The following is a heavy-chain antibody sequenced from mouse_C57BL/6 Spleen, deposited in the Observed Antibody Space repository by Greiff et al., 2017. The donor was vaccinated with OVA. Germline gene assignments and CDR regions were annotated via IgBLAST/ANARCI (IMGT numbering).Heavy chain of an antibody. V-gene: IGHV5-12*01. CDR3: ARPYYYGSSPSWFAY. Sequence: DVMLVESGGGLVQPGGSLKLSCAASGFTFSDYYMYWVRQTPEKRLEWVAYISNGGGSTYYPDTVKGRFTISRDNAKNTLYLQMSRLKSEDTAMYYCARPYYYGSSPSWFAYWGQGTLVTVSA. J-gene: IGHJ3*01. D-gene: IGHD1-1*01. CDR1: GFTFSDYY. CDR2: ISNGGGST.